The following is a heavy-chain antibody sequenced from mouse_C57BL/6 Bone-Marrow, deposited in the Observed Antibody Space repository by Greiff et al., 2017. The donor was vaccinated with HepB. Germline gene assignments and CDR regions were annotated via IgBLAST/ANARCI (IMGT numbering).Heavy chain of an antibody. J-gene: IGHJ3*01. V-gene: IGHV1-52*01. CDR1: GYTFTSYW. D-gene: IGHD2-2*01. CDR2: IDPSDSET. Sequence: QVHVKQPGAELVRPGSSVKLSCKASGYTFTSYWMHWVKQRPIQGLEWIGNIDPSDSETHYNQKVKDKATLTVDKSSSTAYMQLSSLTSEDSAVYYCARGYDPAWFAYWGQGTLVTVSA. CDR3: ARGYDPAWFAY.